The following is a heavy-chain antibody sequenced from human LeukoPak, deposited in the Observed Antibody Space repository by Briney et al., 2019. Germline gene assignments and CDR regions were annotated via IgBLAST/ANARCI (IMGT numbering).Heavy chain of an antibody. CDR2: ISSDGHNK. J-gene: IGHJ4*02. Sequence: GGSLRLSCVASGFTFSDYSMDWVRQAPGKGLEWVAFISSDGHNKDYADSVKGRFTISRDNSKNTVYLQMDSLRPEDTAIFYCAREGYFAFDYWGQGNLVTVSS. V-gene: IGHV3-30-3*01. CDR3: AREGYFAFDY. CDR1: GFTFSDYS. D-gene: IGHD3-9*01.